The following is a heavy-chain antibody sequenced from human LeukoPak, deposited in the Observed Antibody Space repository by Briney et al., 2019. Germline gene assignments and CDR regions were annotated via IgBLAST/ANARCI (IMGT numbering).Heavy chain of an antibody. CDR3: ARDRELVSVAGSGDLDY. Sequence: ASVKVSCTASGYTFSSYGINWVRQAPGQGLEWMGWISTDNGHTSYAQKLQGRVTMTTDTSTSTAYMELRSLRSDDTALYYCARDRELVSVAGSGDLDYWGQGTLVTVSS. J-gene: IGHJ4*02. CDR1: GYTFSSYG. CDR2: ISTDNGHT. V-gene: IGHV1-18*01. D-gene: IGHD6-19*01.